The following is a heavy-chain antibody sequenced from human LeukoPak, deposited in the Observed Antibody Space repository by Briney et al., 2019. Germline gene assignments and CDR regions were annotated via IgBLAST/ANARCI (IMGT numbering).Heavy chain of an antibody. V-gene: IGHV3-30*02. CDR2: IRYDGSNK. Sequence: PGGSLRLSCAASGFTFSSYGMHWVRQAPGKGLEWVAFIRYDGSNKYYADSVKGRFTISRDNSKNTLYLQMNSLRAEDTAVYYCARNSGYEIGGPDYWGQGTLVTVSS. D-gene: IGHD5-12*01. J-gene: IGHJ4*02. CDR1: GFTFSSYG. CDR3: ARNSGYEIGGPDY.